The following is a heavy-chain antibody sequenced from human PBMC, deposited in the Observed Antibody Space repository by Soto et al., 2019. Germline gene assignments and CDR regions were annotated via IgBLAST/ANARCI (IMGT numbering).Heavy chain of an antibody. Sequence: PSETLSLTCAVYGGSFSGYYWSWIRQPPGKGLEWIGEINHSGSTNYNPSLKSRVTISVDTSKNQFSLKLSSVTAADTAVYYCARGPHKYSSGWYIRVDYFDYWGQGTLVTVSS. J-gene: IGHJ4*02. CDR1: GGSFSGYY. CDR3: ARGPHKYSSGWYIRVDYFDY. D-gene: IGHD6-19*01. CDR2: INHSGST. V-gene: IGHV4-34*01.